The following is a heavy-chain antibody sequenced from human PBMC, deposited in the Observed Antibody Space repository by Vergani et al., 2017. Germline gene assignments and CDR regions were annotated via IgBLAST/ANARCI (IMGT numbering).Heavy chain of an antibody. V-gene: IGHV4-59*11. CDR2: IYYSGST. CDR1: GGSISSHY. J-gene: IGHJ6*02. CDR3: ARGGKDGYNFYYYYGMDV. Sequence: QVQLQESGPGLVKPSETLSLTCTVSGGSISSHYWSWIRQPPGKGLEWIGYIYYSGSTNYNPSLKSRVTISVDTSKNQFYLKLSSGTAADTAVYYCARGGKDGYNFYYYYGMDVWGQGTTVTVSS. D-gene: IGHD5-24*01.